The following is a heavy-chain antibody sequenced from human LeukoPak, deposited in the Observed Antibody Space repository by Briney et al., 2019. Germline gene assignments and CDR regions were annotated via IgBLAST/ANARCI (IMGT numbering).Heavy chain of an antibody. CDR2: FDPEDGET. D-gene: IGHD3-22*01. V-gene: IGHV1-24*01. CDR3: ARERYYYDSSGLKYAPRNWFDP. J-gene: IGHJ5*02. Sequence: ASVKVSCKVSGYTLTELSMHWVRQAPGKGLEWMGGFDPEDGETIYAQKFQGRVTMTEDTSTDTAYMELSSLRSDDTAVYYCARERYYYDSSGLKYAPRNWFDPWAQGTLVTVSS. CDR1: GYTLTELS.